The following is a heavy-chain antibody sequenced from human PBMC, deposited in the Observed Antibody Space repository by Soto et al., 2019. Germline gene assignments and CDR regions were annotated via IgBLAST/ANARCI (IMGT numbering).Heavy chain of an antibody. V-gene: IGHV1-2*02. Sequence: ASVKVSCKGSGYTFTGYYMHWVRQAPGQGLEWMGWINPNSGGTNYAQKFQGRVTMTRDTSISTAYMELSRLRSDDTAVYYCARVGVHNYGMDVWGQGTTVTVSS. J-gene: IGHJ6*02. D-gene: IGHD3-3*01. CDR2: INPNSGGT. CDR1: GYTFTGYY. CDR3: ARVGVHNYGMDV.